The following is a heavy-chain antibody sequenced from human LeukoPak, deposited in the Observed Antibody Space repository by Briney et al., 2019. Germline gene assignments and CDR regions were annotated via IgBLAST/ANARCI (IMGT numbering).Heavy chain of an antibody. V-gene: IGHV4-30-2*01. J-gene: IGHJ5*02. CDR2: IYHTGST. CDR3: ARGDGSGSGRWFDP. CDR1: GASISSGTYS. Sequence: SETLSLTCTVSGASISSGTYSWSWTRQPPGEGLEWIGYIYHTGSTYYNPSLKGRVTISVDRSKNQFSLNLNFVTAADTALYYCARGDGSGSGRWFDPWGQGTLITVSS. D-gene: IGHD3-10*01.